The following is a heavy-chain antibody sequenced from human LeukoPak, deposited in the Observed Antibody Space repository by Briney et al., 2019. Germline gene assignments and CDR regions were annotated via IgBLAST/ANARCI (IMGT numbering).Heavy chain of an antibody. CDR1: GFTFSSYW. Sequence: GGSLRLSCAASGFTFSSYWMSWVRQAPGKGLERVANIKQDGSEKYYVDSVKGRFTTSRDNAKNSLYLQMNSLRAEDTAVYYCARDESIAAADYYYMDVWGKGTTVTVSS. J-gene: IGHJ6*03. CDR3: ARDESIAAADYYYMDV. V-gene: IGHV3-7*01. CDR2: IKQDGSEK. D-gene: IGHD6-13*01.